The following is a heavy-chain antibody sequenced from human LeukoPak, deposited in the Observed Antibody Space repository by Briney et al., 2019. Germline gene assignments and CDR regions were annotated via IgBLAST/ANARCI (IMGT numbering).Heavy chain of an antibody. V-gene: IGHV4-59*01. CDR3: ARRYGDYVNWYFDL. Sequence: SETLSLTCTVSGGSISSYYWSWIRQPPGKGLEWFVYIYYSGSTNYNPSLKSLVTISVDTSKNQFSLKLSSVTAADTAVYYCARRYGDYVNWYFDLWGRGTLVTVSS. D-gene: IGHD4-17*01. CDR1: GGSISSYY. CDR2: IYYSGST. J-gene: IGHJ2*01.